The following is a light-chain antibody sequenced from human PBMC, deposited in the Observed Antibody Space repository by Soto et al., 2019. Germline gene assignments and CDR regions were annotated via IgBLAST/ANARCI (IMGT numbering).Light chain of an antibody. CDR1: SSDVGGYDY. CDR2: EVT. J-gene: IGLJ1*01. Sequence: QSALPQPASVSGSPGQSIAISCTGTSSDVGGYDYVSWYQQHPDKAPKLMIYEVTKRPSGVSNRFSGSKSGNTASLTISGLQPEDEADYYCSSHTSGSTRVFGSGTKVTV. CDR3: SSHTSGSTRV. V-gene: IGLV2-14*01.